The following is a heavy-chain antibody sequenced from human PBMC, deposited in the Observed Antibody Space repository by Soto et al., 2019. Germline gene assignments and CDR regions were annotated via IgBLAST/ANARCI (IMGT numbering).Heavy chain of an antibody. CDR2: IYHSGST. CDR3: ARAALLWFGELLHANWFDP. CDR1: GGSISSSNW. J-gene: IGHJ5*02. V-gene: IGHV4-4*02. Sequence: QVQLQESGPGLVKPSGTLSLTCAVSGGSISSSNWWSWVRQPPGKGLEWIGEIYHSGSTNYNPSLKSRVTLSVDKSKNQFSLKLSSVTAADTAVYYCARAALLWFGELLHANWFDPWGQGTLVTVSS. D-gene: IGHD3-10*01.